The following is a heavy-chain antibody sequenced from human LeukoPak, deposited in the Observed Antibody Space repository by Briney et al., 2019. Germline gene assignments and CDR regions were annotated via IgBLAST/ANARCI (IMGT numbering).Heavy chain of an antibody. V-gene: IGHV3-33*08. CDR3: ARADY. J-gene: IGHJ4*02. Sequence: PGGSLRLSCAASGFIVSGDFMSWVRQAPGKGLEWVAVIWYDGSNKYYADSVKGRFTISRDNSKNTLYLQMNSLRAEDTAVYYCARADYWGQGTLVTVSS. CDR2: IWYDGSNK. CDR1: GFIVSGDF.